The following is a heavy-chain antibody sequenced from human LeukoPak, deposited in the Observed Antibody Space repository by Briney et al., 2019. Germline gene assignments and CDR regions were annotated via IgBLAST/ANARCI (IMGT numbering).Heavy chain of an antibody. CDR3: AKHVVRGTTGYLRPIDY. CDR2: IGSSGNTI. J-gene: IGHJ4*02. V-gene: IGHV3-11*01. CDR1: GFTFSDYY. Sequence: GGSLRLSCAASGFTFSDYYMSWIRQAPGKGLEWLSDIGSSGNTIYYADSVKGRFTISRDNAKNSLYLQMNSLRAEDTAVYYCAKHVVRGTTGYLRPIDYWGQETLVTVSS. D-gene: IGHD3-9*01.